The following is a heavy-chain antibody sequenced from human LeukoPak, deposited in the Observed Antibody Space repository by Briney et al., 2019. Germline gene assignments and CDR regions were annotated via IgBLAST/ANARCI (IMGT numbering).Heavy chain of an antibody. J-gene: IGHJ5*02. CDR2: IYPGDSDT. D-gene: IGHD2-15*01. V-gene: IGHV5-51*01. CDR1: GYRFSSYW. CDR3: ARRPCSGGRCYSESWFDP. Sequence: GESLKISCKGSGYRFSSYWIGWVRQMPGKGLEWMGIIYPGDSDTRYSPSFQGQVPISADKSLSTAYLQCSRLTASDTAMYYCARRPCSGGRCYSESWFDPWGQGTPVTVSS.